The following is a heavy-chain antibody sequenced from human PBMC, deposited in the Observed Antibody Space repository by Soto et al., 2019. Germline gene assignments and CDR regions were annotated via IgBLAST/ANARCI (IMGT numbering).Heavy chain of an antibody. D-gene: IGHD3-16*01. J-gene: IGHJ5*02. Sequence: PVGSLRLSCAASGFSFSSCAMSWVRQSPGKGLEWVSAISGGGSTTYYADSVQGRFTVSRDNSKNTLYLQMNSLRADDTAIYYCGKYFPNKVGGVEPWGQGTLVTVS. V-gene: IGHV3-23*01. CDR2: ISGGGSTT. CDR1: GFSFSSCA. CDR3: GKYFPNKVGGVEP.